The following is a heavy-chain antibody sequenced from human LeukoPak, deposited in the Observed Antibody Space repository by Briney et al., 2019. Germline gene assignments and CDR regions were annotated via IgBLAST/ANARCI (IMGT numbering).Heavy chain of an antibody. CDR2: ISSTSIYT. CDR1: GFTFNTYT. J-gene: IGHJ4*02. V-gene: IGHV3-21*01. CDR3: ARDAWLED. D-gene: IGHD5-12*01. Sequence: GGSLRLSCAASGFTFNTYTMNWVRQAPGEGLEWVSCISSTSIYTYYASSVKGRLTISIDNAKHSLYLQMNSLRAEDTAVYYCARDAWLEDWGQGTLVTVPS.